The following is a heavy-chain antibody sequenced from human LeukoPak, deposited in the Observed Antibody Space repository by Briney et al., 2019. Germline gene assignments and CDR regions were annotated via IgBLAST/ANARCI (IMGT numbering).Heavy chain of an antibody. CDR2: ISYDGSNE. Sequence: GGSLRLSCAASGFTFSSYVMHWVRQPPGKGLEWVAVISYDGSNEHYVDSVKGRLTISRDNSKNTLYVQMNSLRAEDTAVYYCARSGDTNRNWFDPWGQGTLVTVSS. J-gene: IGHJ5*02. V-gene: IGHV3-30-3*01. CDR3: ARSGDTNRNWFDP. D-gene: IGHD1-14*01. CDR1: GFTFSSYV.